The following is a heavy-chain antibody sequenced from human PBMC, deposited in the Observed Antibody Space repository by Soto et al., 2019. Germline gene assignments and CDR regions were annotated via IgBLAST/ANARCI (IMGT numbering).Heavy chain of an antibody. CDR2: LYTGTDT. J-gene: IGHJ4*02. CDR1: GVTVSSTY. Sequence: GGSVRLSCAASGVTVSSTYLTWVRQAPGKGLEWVAILYTGTDTVYADSVKGRFTISRDSFKNTFYLQMNSLRAEDTAMYFCARSRYTGTYPGRFLDYWGPGSLVTVSS. V-gene: IGHV3-53*01. D-gene: IGHD1-26*01. CDR3: ARSRYTGTYPGRFLDY.